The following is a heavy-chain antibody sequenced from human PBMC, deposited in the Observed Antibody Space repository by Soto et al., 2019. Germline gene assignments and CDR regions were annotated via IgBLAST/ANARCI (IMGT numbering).Heavy chain of an antibody. CDR2: IYYSGST. V-gene: IGHV4-59*08. CDR3: ARLDSGYYYYYMDV. CDR1: GGSISSYY. J-gene: IGHJ6*03. Sequence: PSETLSLTCTVSGGSISSYYWTWIRQPPGKGLEWIGYIYYSGSTNYNPSLKSRVTISVDTSKNQFSLKLSSVTAADTAVYYCARLDSGYYYYYMDVWGKGTTVTVSS. D-gene: IGHD2-8*02.